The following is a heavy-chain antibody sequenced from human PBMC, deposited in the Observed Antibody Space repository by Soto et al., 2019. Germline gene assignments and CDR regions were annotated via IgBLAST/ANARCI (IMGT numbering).Heavy chain of an antibody. J-gene: IGHJ5*02. CDR2: INAGNGNT. Sequence: VSVKVSCKASGYTFTSYAMHWVRQAPGQRLEWMGWINAGNGNTKYSQKFQGRVTITRDTSASTAYMELSSLRSEDTAVYYCARLHYDFWSGYFRNWFDPWGQGTLVTVSS. D-gene: IGHD3-3*01. CDR3: ARLHYDFWSGYFRNWFDP. CDR1: GYTFTSYA. V-gene: IGHV1-3*01.